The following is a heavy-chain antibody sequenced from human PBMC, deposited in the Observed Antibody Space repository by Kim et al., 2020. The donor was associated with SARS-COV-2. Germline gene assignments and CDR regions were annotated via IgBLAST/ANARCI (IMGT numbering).Heavy chain of an antibody. Sequence: SETLSLTCTVSGGSISSGGYYWSWIRQHPGKGLEWIGYIYYSGSTYYNPSRKSRVTISVDTSKNQFSLKPSAVTAADTAVYYCDRGTKWGIDYWGQGTLVTVSS. CDR1: GGSISSGGYY. V-gene: IGHV4-31*03. CDR2: IYYSGST. J-gene: IGHJ4*02. CDR3: DRGTKWGIDY. D-gene: IGHD7-27*01.